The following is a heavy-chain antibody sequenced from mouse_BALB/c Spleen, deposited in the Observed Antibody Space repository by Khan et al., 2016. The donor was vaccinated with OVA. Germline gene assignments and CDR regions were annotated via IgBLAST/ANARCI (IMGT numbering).Heavy chain of an antibody. CDR1: GFTLSTSG. Sequence: EVQLVESGGDLVKPGGSLKLSCAASGFTLSTSGMSWVRQTPDKRLEWVATISRGGSYTYYPDNVKGRFTIARDNAKNSLYLQMIRLKTEDSAMYYCARLANYYNSEWFAYWGQGTLVTVSA. CDR3: ARLANYYNSEWFAY. CDR2: ISRGGSYT. D-gene: IGHD1-1*01. V-gene: IGHV5-6*01. J-gene: IGHJ3*01.